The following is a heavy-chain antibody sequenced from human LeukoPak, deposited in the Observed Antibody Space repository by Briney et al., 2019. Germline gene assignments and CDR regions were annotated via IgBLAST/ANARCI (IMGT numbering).Heavy chain of an antibody. Sequence: PSETLSLTCTVSGGSISSGDYYWSWIRQPPGKGLEWIGYIYYSGNTYYNSSLKSRVTISVDTSKNQFSLKLSSVTAADTAVYYCARGRRRSGSYNYWGQGTLVTVSS. V-gene: IGHV4-31*03. CDR1: GGSISSGDYY. D-gene: IGHD1-26*01. CDR3: ARGRRRSGSYNY. CDR2: IYYSGNT. J-gene: IGHJ4*02.